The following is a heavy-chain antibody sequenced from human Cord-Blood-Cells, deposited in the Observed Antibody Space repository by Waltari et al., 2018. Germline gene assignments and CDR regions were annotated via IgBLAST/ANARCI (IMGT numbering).Heavy chain of an antibody. J-gene: IGHJ2*01. CDR1: GYTFTSSA. Sequence: QVQLVQSGAEVKKPGASVKVSCKASGYTFTSSAMHWVRQAPGQRLELMGWINAGNGNTKYSQKFQGRVTITRDTSASTAYMELSSLRSEDTAVYYCARYGVGAYWYFDLWGRGTLVTVSS. D-gene: IGHD2-15*01. CDR2: INAGNGNT. CDR3: ARYGVGAYWYFDL. V-gene: IGHV1-3*01.